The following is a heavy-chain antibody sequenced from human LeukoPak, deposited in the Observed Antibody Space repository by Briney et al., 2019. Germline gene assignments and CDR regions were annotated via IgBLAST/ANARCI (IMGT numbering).Heavy chain of an antibody. J-gene: IGHJ5*02. CDR3: AKDPNRITMVRGVFSP. CDR1: GFTFSSYS. CDR2: ISSSSSYI. D-gene: IGHD3-10*01. Sequence: GGSLRLSCAASGFTFSSYSMSWVRQAPGKGLEWVSSISSSSSYIYYADSVKGRFNISRDNAKNSLYLQMNSLRAEDTAVYYCAKDPNRITMVRGVFSPWGQGTLVTVSS. V-gene: IGHV3-21*04.